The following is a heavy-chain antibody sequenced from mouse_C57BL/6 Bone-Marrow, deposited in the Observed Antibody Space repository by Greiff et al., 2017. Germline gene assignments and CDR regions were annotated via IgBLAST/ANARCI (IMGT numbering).Heavy chain of an antibody. J-gene: IGHJ2*01. D-gene: IGHD3-1*01. CDR2: IYPRSGNT. CDR3: ARRGWGYYFDY. Sequence: QVQLQQSGAELARPGASVKLSCKASGYTFTSYGISWVKQSTGQGLEWIGEIYPRSGNTYYNEKFKGKATLTADKSSSTAYMELRSLTSEDSAVYFCARRGWGYYFDYWGQGTTLTVSS. CDR1: GYTFTSYG. V-gene: IGHV1-81*01.